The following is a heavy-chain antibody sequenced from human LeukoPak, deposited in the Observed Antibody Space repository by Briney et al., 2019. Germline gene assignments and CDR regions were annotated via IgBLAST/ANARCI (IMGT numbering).Heavy chain of an antibody. Sequence: HPGRSLRLSCTASGFTFDDYAMHWVRQAPGKGLEWVSGISWNSGSIGYADSVKGRFTISRDNAKNSLYLQMNSLRAEDTALYYCAKGGYYYGSGSYPDYWGQGTPVTVSS. CDR3: AKGGYYYGSGSYPDY. J-gene: IGHJ4*02. CDR1: GFTFDDYA. V-gene: IGHV3-9*01. CDR2: ISWNSGSI. D-gene: IGHD3-10*01.